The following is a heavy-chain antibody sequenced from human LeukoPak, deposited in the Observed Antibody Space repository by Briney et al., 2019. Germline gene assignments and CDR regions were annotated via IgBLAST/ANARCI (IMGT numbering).Heavy chain of an antibody. J-gene: IGHJ6*03. V-gene: IGHV4-34*01. CDR1: GGSFSGYY. CDR2: LYHPDST. Sequence: SETLSLTCAVYGGSFSGYYWSWIRQPPGKGLEWIGSLYHPDSTYYNPSLKSRVTMSVDTSTNQFSLKLSFVTAADTAVYYCARQYDSYFYYYLDLWGTGTTVTVSS. CDR3: ARQYDSYFYYYLDL. D-gene: IGHD2-2*01.